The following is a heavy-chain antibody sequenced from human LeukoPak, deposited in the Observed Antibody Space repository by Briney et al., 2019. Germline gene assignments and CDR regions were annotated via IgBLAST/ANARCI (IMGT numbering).Heavy chain of an antibody. Sequence: GGSLRLSCAASGFTFSSYAMHWVRQAPGKGLEWVAVISYDGSNKHYADSVKGRFTISRDNSKNTLYLQMNSLRAEDTAVYYCAREGWELPYVFDYWGQGTLVTVSS. CDR1: GFTFSSYA. J-gene: IGHJ4*02. V-gene: IGHV3-30-3*01. CDR3: AREGWELPYVFDY. CDR2: ISYDGSNK. D-gene: IGHD1-26*01.